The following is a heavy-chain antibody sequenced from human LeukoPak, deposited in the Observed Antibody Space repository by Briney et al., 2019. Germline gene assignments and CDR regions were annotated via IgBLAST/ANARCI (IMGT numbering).Heavy chain of an antibody. D-gene: IGHD3-22*01. CDR3: AREDSGSSY. CDR2: IIPILGIA. V-gene: IGHV1-69*04. Sequence: SVKVSCKASGGTFSSYAITWVRQAPGQGLEWMGRIIPILGIANYAQKFQGRVTITADKSTSTAYMELSSLRSEDTAVYYCAREDSGSSYWGQGTLVTVSS. CDR1: GGTFSSYA. J-gene: IGHJ4*02.